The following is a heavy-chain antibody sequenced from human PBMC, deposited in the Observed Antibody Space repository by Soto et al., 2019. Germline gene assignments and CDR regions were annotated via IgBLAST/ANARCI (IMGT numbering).Heavy chain of an antibody. Sequence: EVQLLESGGGLAQPGGSLRLSCAASGFTFSSYAMSWVRQAPGKGLEWVSAISGSGVSTYYADSVKGRFTISRDNSKNTLYLLMNSLRAEDTAVYYCAKSPGMYYYDSSGYFHYDYWGQGTLVPVSS. J-gene: IGHJ4*02. CDR3: AKSPGMYYYDSSGYFHYDY. V-gene: IGHV3-23*01. CDR1: GFTFSSYA. D-gene: IGHD3-22*01. CDR2: ISGSGVST.